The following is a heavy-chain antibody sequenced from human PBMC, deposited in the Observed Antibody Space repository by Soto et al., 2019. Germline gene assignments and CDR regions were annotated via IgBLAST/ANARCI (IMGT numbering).Heavy chain of an antibody. CDR3: ARLRITIFGVVRIGMDV. J-gene: IGHJ6*02. CDR2: INHSGST. Sequence: KPSETLSLTCAVYGGSFSGYYWSWIRQPPGKGLEWIGEINHSGSTNYNPSLKSRVTISVDTSKNQFSLKLSSVTAADTAVYYCARLRITIFGVVRIGMDVWGQGTTVTVSS. D-gene: IGHD3-3*01. CDR1: GGSFSGYY. V-gene: IGHV4-34*01.